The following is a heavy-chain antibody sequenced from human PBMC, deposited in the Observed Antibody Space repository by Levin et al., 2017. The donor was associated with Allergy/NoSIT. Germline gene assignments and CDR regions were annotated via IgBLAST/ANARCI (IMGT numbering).Heavy chain of an antibody. CDR1: GYTFTGYY. D-gene: IGHD3-10*01. J-gene: IGHJ6*02. V-gene: IGHV1-2*02. CDR2: INPNSGGT. Sequence: GESLKISCKASGYTFTGYYMHWVRQAPGQGLEWMGWINPNSGGTNYAQKFQGRVTMTRDTSISTAYMELSRLRSDDTAVYYCAREGGALLWFGQYYYYGMDVWGQGTTVTVSS. CDR3: AREGGALLWFGQYYYYGMDV.